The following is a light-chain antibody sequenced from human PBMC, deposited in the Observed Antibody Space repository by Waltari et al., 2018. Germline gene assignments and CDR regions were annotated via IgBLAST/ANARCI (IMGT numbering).Light chain of an antibody. CDR3: QVWDKSSDHWV. V-gene: IGLV3-21*02. CDR2: DDS. J-gene: IGLJ3*02. Sequence: SYVLTQPPSVSVAAGQTARITCEGNNIGTKSVHWYQQKPGQAPVLVVFDDSDRPPGIPRRFSGSNSGNTATLTLSRVEAGDEADYYCQVWDKSSDHWVFGGGTKLSVL. CDR1: NIGTKS.